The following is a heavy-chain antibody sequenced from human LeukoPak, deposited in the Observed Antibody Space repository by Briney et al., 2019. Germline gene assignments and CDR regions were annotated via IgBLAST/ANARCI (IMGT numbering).Heavy chain of an antibody. CDR3: ARHRSSSWYEDYYYGMDV. V-gene: IGHV5-51*01. CDR2: IYPGDSDT. CDR1: GYSFTSYW. Sequence: GESLKISCKGFGYSFTSYWIGWVRQMPGKGLEWMGIIYPGDSDTRYSPSFQGQVTISADKSISTAYLQWSSLKASDTAMYYCARHRSSSWYEDYYYGMDVWGQGTTVTVFS. J-gene: IGHJ6*02. D-gene: IGHD6-13*01.